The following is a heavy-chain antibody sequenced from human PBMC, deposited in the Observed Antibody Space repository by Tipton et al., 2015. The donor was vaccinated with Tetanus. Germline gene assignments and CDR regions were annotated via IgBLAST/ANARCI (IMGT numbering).Heavy chain of an antibody. V-gene: IGHV1-18*04. CDR1: GYTFTDYY. Sequence: QLVQSGPEVKKPGASVKVSCKASGYTFTDYYMHWVRQAPGQGLEWIGWISVYNGNTNYGQNAQGRVTMTTDTPTSTAYMELRSLTSDDTAVYYCARVPTNPLAVDRPTDYWGQGTLVTVSS. J-gene: IGHJ4*02. D-gene: IGHD6-19*01. CDR3: ARVPTNPLAVDRPTDY. CDR2: ISVYNGNT.